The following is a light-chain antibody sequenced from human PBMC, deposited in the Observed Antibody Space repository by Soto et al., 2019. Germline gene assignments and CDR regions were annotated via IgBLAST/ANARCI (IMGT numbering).Light chain of an antibody. CDR1: QSLRSNF. V-gene: IGKV3-20*01. J-gene: IGKJ1*01. Sequence: EILLTQSPGTLSVYPGERATLSCTASQSLRSNFLDWYQQKPGQAPRLLIYDASSRATGIPDRLSGSGYGTDLTLTISRLENEDFEVYYCQQYGSLPKTFGQVTKVDI. CDR3: QQYGSLPKT. CDR2: DAS.